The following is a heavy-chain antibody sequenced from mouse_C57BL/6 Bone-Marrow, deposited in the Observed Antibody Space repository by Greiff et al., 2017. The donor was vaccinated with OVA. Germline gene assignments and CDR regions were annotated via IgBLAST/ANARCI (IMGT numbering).Heavy chain of an antibody. Sequence: SGPELVKPGASVKMSCKASGYTFTDYNMHWVKQSHGKSLEWIGYINPNNGGTSYNQKFKGKATLTVNKSSSTAYMELRSLTSEDSAVYYCARGTTVVARFDYWGQGTTLTVSS. J-gene: IGHJ2*01. CDR1: GYTFTDYN. CDR3: ARGTTVVARFDY. V-gene: IGHV1-22*01. CDR2: INPNNGGT. D-gene: IGHD1-1*01.